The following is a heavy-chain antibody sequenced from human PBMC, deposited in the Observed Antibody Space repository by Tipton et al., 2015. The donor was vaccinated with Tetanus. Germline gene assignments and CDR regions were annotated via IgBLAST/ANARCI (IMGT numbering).Heavy chain of an antibody. CDR3: ARVGLHVVAGTGQYYFDY. D-gene: IGHD6-19*01. CDR1: GGSISSFY. J-gene: IGHJ4*02. Sequence: TLSLTCTVSGGSISSFYWSWIRQPPGKGLEWIGYIYYSGSAKYNPSLKSRVTISVDTSKNQFSLKLSSVTAADTAVYYCARVGLHVVAGTGQYYFDYWGRGTLVTVSS. V-gene: IGHV4-59*08. CDR2: IYYSGSA.